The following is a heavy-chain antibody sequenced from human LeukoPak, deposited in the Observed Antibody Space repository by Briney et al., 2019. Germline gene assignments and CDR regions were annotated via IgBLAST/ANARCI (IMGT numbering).Heavy chain of an antibody. D-gene: IGHD5-18*01. J-gene: IGHJ4*02. V-gene: IGHV3-53*01. Sequence: GGSLRLSCAASGFTVSSNYMSWVRQAPGKGLEWVSVIYSGGSTYYADSVKGRFTISRDNSKNTLYLQMNSLRAEDTAVYYCARDHRGSYSYGSPDYWGQGTLVTVSS. CDR1: GFTVSSNY. CDR2: IYSGGST. CDR3: ARDHRGSYSYGSPDY.